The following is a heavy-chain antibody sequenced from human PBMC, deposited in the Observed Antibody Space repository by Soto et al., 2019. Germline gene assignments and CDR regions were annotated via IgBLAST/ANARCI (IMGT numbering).Heavy chain of an antibody. CDR1: GFTFRGSA. D-gene: IGHD3-9*01. Sequence: EVQRVESGGGLVQPGGSLKLSCAASGFTFRGSAMHWVRQASGIGLEWVGRIRSKANSYATAYAASVKGRFTISRDDSKNTAYLQMNSLKTEDTAVYYCTRHGDLTGYYNFDYWGQGTLVTVSS. V-gene: IGHV3-73*01. CDR2: IRSKANSYAT. CDR3: TRHGDLTGYYNFDY. J-gene: IGHJ4*02.